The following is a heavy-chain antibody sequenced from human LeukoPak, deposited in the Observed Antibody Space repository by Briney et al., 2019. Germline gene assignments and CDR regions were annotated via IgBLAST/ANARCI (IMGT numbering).Heavy chain of an antibody. V-gene: IGHV3-30*02. CDR1: GFTFSSYG. Sequence: GGSLRLSCAASGFTFSSYGMHWVRQAPGKGLEWVAFIRYDGSNKYYADSVKGRFTISRDNAKNSLYLQMNSLRAEDTAVYYCARGLGTALDYWGQGTLVTVSS. J-gene: IGHJ4*02. D-gene: IGHD2-21*02. CDR2: IRYDGSNK. CDR3: ARGLGTALDY.